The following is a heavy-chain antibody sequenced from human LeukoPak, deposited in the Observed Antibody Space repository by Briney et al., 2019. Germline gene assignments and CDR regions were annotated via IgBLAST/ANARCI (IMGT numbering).Heavy chain of an antibody. CDR3: ARLYGVSNSDLFIFDY. V-gene: IGHV4-59*08. Sequence: SETLSLTCTVSGGSISSYYWSWIRQPPGKGLEWIGYIYYSGSTNYNPSLKSRVTISVDTSKNQFSLKLSSVTAADTAVYYCARLYGVSNSDLFIFDYWGQGTLVTVSS. D-gene: IGHD4-4*01. J-gene: IGHJ4*02. CDR1: GGSISSYY. CDR2: IYYSGST.